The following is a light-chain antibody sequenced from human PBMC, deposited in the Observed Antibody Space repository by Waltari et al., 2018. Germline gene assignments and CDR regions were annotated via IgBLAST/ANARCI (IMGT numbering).Light chain of an antibody. J-gene: IGLJ2*01. CDR2: YDS. CDR3: QLWDSSLDQVV. Sequence: SYVVTQPPSVSVAPGKTATITCEGNHIGGKSGSWYQHQPGQAPVVVIFYDSDRPSGIPERFSGSNSDNTATLTITRVEAGDEADYYCQLWDSSLDQVVFGGGTKLTVL. CDR1: HIGGKS. V-gene: IGLV3-21*04.